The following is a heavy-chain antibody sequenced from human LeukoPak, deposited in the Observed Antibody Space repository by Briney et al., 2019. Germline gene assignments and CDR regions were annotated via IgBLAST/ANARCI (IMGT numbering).Heavy chain of an antibody. CDR2: INPKRGGT. Sequence: GASVKVSRKASGYTFTGYYMHWARQAPGQGLEWMGRINPKRGGTNYAQKFQGRVTLTRDTSISTAHMELSRLTSDDTAVYYCALLWFGELWTKDYWGQGTLVTVSS. V-gene: IGHV1-2*06. J-gene: IGHJ4*02. CDR1: GYTFTGYY. CDR3: ALLWFGELWTKDY. D-gene: IGHD3-10*01.